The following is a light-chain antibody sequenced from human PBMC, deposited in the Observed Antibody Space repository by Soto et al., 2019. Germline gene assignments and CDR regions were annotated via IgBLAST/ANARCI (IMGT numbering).Light chain of an antibody. J-gene: IGKJ2*01. CDR2: GAS. Sequence: EIVMTQPPATLSVSPGKRATLSCRASQSVSSNLAWYQQKPGQAPRLLIYGASARATGIPARFSGSGSGTEFTLTISSLQSADFAIYYCQQYNNWPPGTFGQGTKLEIK. CDR3: QQYNNWPPGT. CDR1: QSVSSN. V-gene: IGKV3-15*01.